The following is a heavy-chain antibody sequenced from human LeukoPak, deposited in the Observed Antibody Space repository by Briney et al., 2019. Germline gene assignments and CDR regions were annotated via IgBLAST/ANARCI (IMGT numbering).Heavy chain of an antibody. Sequence: GGSLRLSCAASGFTFSSYAIHWVRQAPGKGLEYVSAISSNGGSTYYANSVKGRFTISRDNSKNTLYLQMGSLRAEDMAVYYCARGRSGYYDYWGQGTLVTVSS. CDR3: ARGRSGYYDY. D-gene: IGHD3-22*01. CDR2: ISSNGGST. J-gene: IGHJ4*02. CDR1: GFTFSSYA. V-gene: IGHV3-64*01.